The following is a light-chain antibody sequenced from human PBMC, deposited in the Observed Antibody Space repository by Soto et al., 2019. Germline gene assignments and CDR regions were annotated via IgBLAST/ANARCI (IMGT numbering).Light chain of an antibody. J-gene: IGKJ4*01. CDR3: QQYYSYPVT. CDR2: AAS. CDR1: QGICNY. V-gene: IGKV1-16*01. Sequence: DIQMTQSPSSLSAAVGDRVTITCRASQGICNYLAWFQQKPGKVPEVLIYAASALQSGVPSRFSGSGSGTDFTLTISCLQSEDFATYYCQQYYSYPVTFGGGTKVDIK.